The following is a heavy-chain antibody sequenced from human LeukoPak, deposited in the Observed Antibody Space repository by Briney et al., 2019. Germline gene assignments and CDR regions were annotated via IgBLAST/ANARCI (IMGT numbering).Heavy chain of an antibody. V-gene: IGHV3-30*01. J-gene: IGHJ3*02. CDR3: AREAHGFDI. Sequence: GGSLRLSCSASGFTFSRYTMHWVRQAPGKGLEWVALLAHDETFRYYPDSVKGRFTISRDTAKTTLDLQMNSLTTEDTALYYCAREAHGFDIWGQGTMVTVSS. CDR2: LAHDETFR. CDR1: GFTFSRYT.